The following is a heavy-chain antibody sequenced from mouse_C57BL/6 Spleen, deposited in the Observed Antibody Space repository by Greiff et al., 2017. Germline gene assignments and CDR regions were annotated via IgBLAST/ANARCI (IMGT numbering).Heavy chain of an antibody. CDR3: ARSYYYGSSYPYYFDY. V-gene: IGHV14-3*01. J-gene: IGHJ2*01. CDR2: IDPANGNT. D-gene: IGHD1-1*01. CDR1: GFNIKNTY. Sequence: EVQRVESVAELVRPGASVKLSCTASGFNIKNTYMHWVKQRPEQGLEWIGRIDPANGNTKYAPKFQGKATITADTSSNTAYLQLSSLTSEDTAIYYCARSYYYGSSYPYYFDYWGQGTTLTVSS.